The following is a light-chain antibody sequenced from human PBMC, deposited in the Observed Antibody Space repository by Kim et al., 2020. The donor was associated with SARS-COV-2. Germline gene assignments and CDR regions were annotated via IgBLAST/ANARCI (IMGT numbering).Light chain of an antibody. Sequence: IVMTQSPLSLPVTPGEPASISCRSSQSLLHRTGYNYLDWYLQKPGQSPQLLIHLGSLWASGVPDRFSGSGSGTDFTLKISRVEAEDVGVYYCMQALQTPLTFGQGTKLEI. V-gene: IGKV2-28*01. J-gene: IGKJ2*01. CDR2: LGS. CDR1: QSLLHRTGYNY. CDR3: MQALQTPLT.